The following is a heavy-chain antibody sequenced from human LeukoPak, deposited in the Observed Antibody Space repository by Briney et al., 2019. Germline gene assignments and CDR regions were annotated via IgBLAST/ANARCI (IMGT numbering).Heavy chain of an antibody. CDR2: IWDDGSNT. CDR3: AKEPELPDPRYYYYYMDV. V-gene: IGHV3-33*06. J-gene: IGHJ6*03. CDR1: GFTFSTHG. D-gene: IGHD1-7*01. Sequence: GGSLRLSCEASGFTFSTHGMYWVRQAPGKGPEWVAVIWDDGSNTYYGVSVKGRFSTSRDDSKNTLYLQMNSQRAEDMAVYYCAKEPELPDPRYYYYYMDVWGKGTTVSVSS.